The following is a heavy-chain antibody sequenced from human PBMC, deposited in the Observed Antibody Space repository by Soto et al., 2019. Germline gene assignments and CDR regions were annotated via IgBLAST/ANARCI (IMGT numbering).Heavy chain of an antibody. CDR2: ISAYNGNT. D-gene: IGHD6-13*01. CDR1: GYTFTSYG. Sequence: GASVKVSCKASGYTFTSYGISWVRQAPGQGLEWMGWISAYNGNTSYAQKLQGRVTMTTDTSTSTAYMELRSLRSDDTAVYYCARGLYSSSWDYYYYYGMDVWGQGTTVTVSS. J-gene: IGHJ6*02. V-gene: IGHV1-18*01. CDR3: ARGLYSSSWDYYYYYGMDV.